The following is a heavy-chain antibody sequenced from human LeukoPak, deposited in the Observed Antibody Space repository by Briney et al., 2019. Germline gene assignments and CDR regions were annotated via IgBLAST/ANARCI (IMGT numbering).Heavy chain of an antibody. Sequence: GQSLRLSSAVAGLTFSINTVICASQAARRGIEWVSSIIATSSYIYYADSAKGRFTISRDNAKSSLFLQLNSLRAEDTAVYYCASGCYSRRFDYWGQGTLVNVSS. D-gene: IGHD3-22*01. CDR2: IIATSSYI. CDR3: ASGCYSRRFDY. CDR1: GLTFSINT. J-gene: IGHJ4*02. V-gene: IGHV3-21*01.